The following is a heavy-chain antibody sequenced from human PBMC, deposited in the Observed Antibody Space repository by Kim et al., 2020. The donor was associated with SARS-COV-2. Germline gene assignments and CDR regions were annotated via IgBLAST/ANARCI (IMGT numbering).Heavy chain of an antibody. CDR2: ISYDGSNK. V-gene: IGHV3-30*18. CDR1: GFTFSSYG. Sequence: GGSLRLSCAASGFTFSSYGMHWVRQAPGKGLEWVALISYDGSNKYYADSVKGRFTISRDNSKNTLYLQMNSLRAEDTAAYYCAKAPKYSSSWYTPGYFDYWGQGTLVTVSS. D-gene: IGHD6-13*01. CDR3: AKAPKYSSSWYTPGYFDY. J-gene: IGHJ4*02.